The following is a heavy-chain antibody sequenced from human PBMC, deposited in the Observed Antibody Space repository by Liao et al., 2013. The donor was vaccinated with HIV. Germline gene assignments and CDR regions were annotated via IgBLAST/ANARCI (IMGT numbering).Heavy chain of an antibody. CDR3: ARGHRLRLGLVDY. CDR2: IYYSGST. V-gene: IGHV4-39*07. D-gene: IGHD3-16*01. CDR1: GGSISSSSYY. Sequence: QLQLQESGPGLVKPSETLSLTCTVSGGSISSSSYYWGWIRQPPGKGLEWIGSIYYSGSTYYNPSLKSRVTISVDTSKNQFSLKLSSVTAADTAVYYCARGHRLRLGLVDYWGQGTLVTVSS. J-gene: IGHJ4*02.